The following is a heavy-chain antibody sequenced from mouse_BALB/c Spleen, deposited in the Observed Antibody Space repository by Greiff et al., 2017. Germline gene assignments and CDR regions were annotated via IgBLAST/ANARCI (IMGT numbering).Heavy chain of an antibody. CDR2: ISSGSSTI. CDR3: ARFALTGYYFDY. Sequence: EVMLVESGGGLVQPGGSRKLSCAASGFTFSSFGMHWVRQAPEKGLEWVAYISSGSSTIYYADTVKGRFTISRDNPKNTLFLQMTSLRSEDTAMYYCARFALTGYYFDYWGQGTTLTVSS. J-gene: IGHJ2*01. CDR1: GFTFSSFG. V-gene: IGHV5-17*02. D-gene: IGHD4-1*01.